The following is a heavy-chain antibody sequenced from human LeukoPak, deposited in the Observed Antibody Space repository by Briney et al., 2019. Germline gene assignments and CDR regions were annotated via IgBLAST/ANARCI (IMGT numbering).Heavy chain of an antibody. CDR3: AGGGSVSWRKWFDP. CDR1: SGSVSSGSSY. D-gene: IGHD2-2*01. V-gene: IGHV4-61*01. CDR2: LYYSGST. J-gene: IGHJ5*02. Sequence: SETLSLTCTVSSGSVSSGSSYWSWIRQPPGKGLEWIGYLYYSGSTNYNPSLKSRVTISVDTSKNQFSLKLSSVTAADTAVYYCAGGGSVSWRKWFDPWGQGTLVTVSS.